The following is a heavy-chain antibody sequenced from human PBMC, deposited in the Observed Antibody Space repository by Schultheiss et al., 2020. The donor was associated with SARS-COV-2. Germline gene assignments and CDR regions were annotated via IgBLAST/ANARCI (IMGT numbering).Heavy chain of an antibody. J-gene: IGHJ6*03. Sequence: SETLSLTCTVSGGSISSGGYYWSWIRQHPGKGLEWIGYIYYSGSTYYNPSLKSLVTISVDTSKNQFSLKLSSVTAADTAVYYCARRPTNYYYMDVWGKGTTVTVSS. V-gene: IGHV4-31*01. CDR3: ARRPTNYYYMDV. D-gene: IGHD1-26*01. CDR1: GGSISSGGYY. CDR2: IYYSGST.